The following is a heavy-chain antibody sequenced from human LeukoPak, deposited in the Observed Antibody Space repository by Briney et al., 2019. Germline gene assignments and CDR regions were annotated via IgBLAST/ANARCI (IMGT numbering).Heavy chain of an antibody. CDR2: ILNDGGST. V-gene: IGHV3-74*01. CDR3: VRHNYGYDY. D-gene: IGHD5-18*01. Sequence: GGSLRLACAAAGFTFNTYWMHWVRQAPGEGPVWVAHILNDGGSTSYADSVKGRFIISRDNAKNTLSLQMNSLRAEDTAVYYCVRHNYGYDYWGQGTPVTVSS. CDR1: GFTFNTYW. J-gene: IGHJ4*02.